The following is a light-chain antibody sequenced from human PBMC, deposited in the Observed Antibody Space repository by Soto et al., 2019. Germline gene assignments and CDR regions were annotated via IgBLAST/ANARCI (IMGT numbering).Light chain of an antibody. CDR2: AAS. CDR3: QQLDSFPLP. V-gene: IGKV1-12*01. CDR1: QGISSW. Sequence: DLQMPQSPSFVSASAGDKVTITCRASQGISSWLAWYQQKPGRAPKLLIYAASRLQGGVTLRFRGRGSGPEFTLSISSLKPEDVATYYCQQLDSFPLPFGQGTRLEIK. J-gene: IGKJ5*01.